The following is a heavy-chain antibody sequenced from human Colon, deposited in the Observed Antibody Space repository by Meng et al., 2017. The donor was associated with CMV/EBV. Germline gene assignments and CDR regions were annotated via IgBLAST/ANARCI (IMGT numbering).Heavy chain of an antibody. Sequence: GESLKISCAASGFTFSSHEMNWVRQTPGKGLEWVSYISSSGGHIYYADSVKGRFTISRDNAKNSLYLEMNSLRAEDTAEYYCAKASCSSTTCPYRGDYYYYYIMDVWGQGTAVTVSS. V-gene: IGHV3-48*03. CDR2: ISSSGGHI. J-gene: IGHJ6*02. D-gene: IGHD2-2*01. CDR1: GFTFSSHE. CDR3: AKASCSSTTCPYRGDYYYYYIMDV.